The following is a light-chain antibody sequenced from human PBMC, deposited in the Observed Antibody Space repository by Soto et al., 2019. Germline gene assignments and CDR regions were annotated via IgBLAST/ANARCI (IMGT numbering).Light chain of an antibody. V-gene: IGLV3-1*01. CDR2: QDS. CDR1: KLGDKY. Sequence: SYELTQPPSVSVSPGQTASITCSGDKLGDKYSCWYQQKPGQSPVLVIYQDSKRPSGIPERFSGSNSGNTATLTISGTQAMEEAGYYCQGWGSSTVVFGGGTKVTVL. J-gene: IGLJ2*01. CDR3: QGWGSSTVV.